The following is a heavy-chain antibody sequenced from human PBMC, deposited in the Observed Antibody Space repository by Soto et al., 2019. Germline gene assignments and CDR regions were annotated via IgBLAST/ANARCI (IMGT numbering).Heavy chain of an antibody. CDR1: GYTFTSYG. Sequence: ASVKVSCKASGYTFTSYGISWVRQAPGQGLEWMGWISAYNGNTNYAQKLQGRVTMTTDTSTSTAYMELRSLRSDDTAVYYCAGVVTTFYYYYGMDVWGQGATVTVSS. CDR2: ISAYNGNT. V-gene: IGHV1-18*04. J-gene: IGHJ6*02. CDR3: AGVVTTFYYYYGMDV. D-gene: IGHD5-18*01.